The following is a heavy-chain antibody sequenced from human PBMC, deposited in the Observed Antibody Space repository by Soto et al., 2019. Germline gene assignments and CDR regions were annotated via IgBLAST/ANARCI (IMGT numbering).Heavy chain of an antibody. J-gene: IGHJ4*02. V-gene: IGHV3-23*01. CDR1: AFTFSSYA. Sequence: PGGSLRLSCAASAFTFSSYAMSWVRQAPGKGLEWVSAISGSGGSTYYADSVKGRFTISRDNSKNTPYLQMNSLRAEDTAVYYCAKVVTSVATGIAVAGTGFDYWGQGTLVTVSS. D-gene: IGHD6-19*01. CDR3: AKVVTSVATGIAVAGTGFDY. CDR2: ISGSGGST.